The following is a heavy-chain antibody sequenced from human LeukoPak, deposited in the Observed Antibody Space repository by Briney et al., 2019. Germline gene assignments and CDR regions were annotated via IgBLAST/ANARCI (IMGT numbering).Heavy chain of an antibody. CDR1: GFTFSSYS. J-gene: IGHJ4*02. D-gene: IGHD2-2*02. V-gene: IGHV3-21*01. CDR3: ASSTTRYCSSTSCYIHFDY. Sequence: GGSLRLSCAASGFTFSSYSMNRVRQAPGKGLEWVSSISSSSSYIYYADSVKGRFTISRDNAKISLYLQMNSLRAEDTAVYYCASSTTRYCSSTSCYIHFDYWGQGTLVTVSS. CDR2: ISSSSSYI.